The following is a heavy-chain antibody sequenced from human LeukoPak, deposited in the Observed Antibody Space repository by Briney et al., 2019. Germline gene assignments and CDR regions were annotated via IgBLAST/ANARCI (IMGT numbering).Heavy chain of an antibody. Sequence: GASVKVSCEATGYTFTGYYMHWVRQAPGQGLEWMGWINPNSGGTNYAQKFQGRVTMTRDTSISTAYMELSRLRSDDTAVYYCARSHQWLAYDAFDIWGQGTMVTVSS. J-gene: IGHJ3*02. CDR3: ARSHQWLAYDAFDI. D-gene: IGHD6-19*01. V-gene: IGHV1-2*02. CDR1: GYTFTGYY. CDR2: INPNSGGT.